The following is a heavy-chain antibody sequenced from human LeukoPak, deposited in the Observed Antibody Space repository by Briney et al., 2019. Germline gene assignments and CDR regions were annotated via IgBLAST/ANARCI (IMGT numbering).Heavy chain of an antibody. CDR1: GYSFTSYW. V-gene: IGHV5-51*01. D-gene: IGHD6-19*01. CDR2: IYPGDSDT. Sequence: KSGESLKISCKGSGYSFTSYWIGWVRQMPGKGLEWMGIIYPGDSDTRYSPSFQGQVTISADKSISTAYLQWSSLKASDTAMYYCARLRYSSGLEDYYMDVWGKGTTVTVSS. J-gene: IGHJ6*03. CDR3: ARLRYSSGLEDYYMDV.